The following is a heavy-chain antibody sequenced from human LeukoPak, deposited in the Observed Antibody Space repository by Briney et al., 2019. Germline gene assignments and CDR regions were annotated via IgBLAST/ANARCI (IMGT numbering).Heavy chain of an antibody. D-gene: IGHD2-2*01. Sequence: GGSLRLSCAASGFTFSSYAMDWVRQAPGKGLEWVAVIWYDGSNKYYADSVKGRFTISRDNSKNTLYLQMNSLRAEDTAVYYCARGGDYCSSTSCYVYYFDYWGQGTLVTVSS. CDR1: GFTFSSYA. J-gene: IGHJ4*02. CDR3: ARGGDYCSSTSCYVYYFDY. V-gene: IGHV3-33*08. CDR2: IWYDGSNK.